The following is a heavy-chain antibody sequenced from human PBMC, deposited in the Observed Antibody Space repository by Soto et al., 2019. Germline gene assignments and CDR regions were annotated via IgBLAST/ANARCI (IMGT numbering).Heavy chain of an antibody. CDR2: INYFGST. Sequence: SETLSLTCTVSGGSIIGYYWSWIRQPPGKRLEWIGYINYFGSTNYNPSLKSRVTISVDTSKNQFSLKLSSVTAADTAVYYCARRYGPGFDYWGQGTLVTVSS. J-gene: IGHJ4*02. CDR1: GGSIIGYY. V-gene: IGHV4-59*08. D-gene: IGHD4-17*01. CDR3: ARRYGPGFDY.